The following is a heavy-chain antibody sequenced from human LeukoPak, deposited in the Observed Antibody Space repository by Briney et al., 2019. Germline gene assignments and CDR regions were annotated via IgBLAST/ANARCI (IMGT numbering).Heavy chain of an antibody. Sequence: GGSLRLSCAASGFSFSTCAMNWVRQAPGKGLEWVSTISGGGDGALYADSMKGRFTISRDNSKNTLFLQMNSLRAEDTAVYYCAKRTRGYSYGTLDYWGQGTLVTVSS. V-gene: IGHV3-23*01. CDR1: GFSFSTCA. J-gene: IGHJ4*02. CDR2: ISGGGDGA. CDR3: AKRTRGYSYGTLDY. D-gene: IGHD5-18*01.